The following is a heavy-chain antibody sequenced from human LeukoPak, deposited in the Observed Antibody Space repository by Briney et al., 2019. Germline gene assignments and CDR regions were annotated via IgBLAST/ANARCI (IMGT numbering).Heavy chain of an antibody. D-gene: IGHD2-21*02. CDR1: GYTFTGYY. CDR3: ARDPAYCGGDCYSDY. Sequence: ASVKVPCKASGYTFTGYYMHWVRQAPGQGLEWMGWINPNSGGTNYAQKFQGRVTMTRDTSISTAYMELSRLRSDDTAVYYCARDPAYCGGDCYSDYWGQGTLVTVSS. J-gene: IGHJ4*02. CDR2: INPNSGGT. V-gene: IGHV1-2*02.